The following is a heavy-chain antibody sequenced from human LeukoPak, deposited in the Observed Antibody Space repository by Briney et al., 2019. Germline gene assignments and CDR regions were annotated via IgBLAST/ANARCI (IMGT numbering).Heavy chain of an antibody. V-gene: IGHV3-23*01. CDR3: AKVVTGGNSHGVFDI. Sequence: GGSLRLSCAASGFTFSSYSMNWVRQAPGKGLEWVSAISGSGGSTYYADSVKGRFTISRDNSKNTLYLQMNSLRAEDTAVYYCAKVVTGGNSHGVFDIWGQGTMVTVSS. J-gene: IGHJ3*02. CDR2: ISGSGGST. CDR1: GFTFSSYS. D-gene: IGHD4-23*01.